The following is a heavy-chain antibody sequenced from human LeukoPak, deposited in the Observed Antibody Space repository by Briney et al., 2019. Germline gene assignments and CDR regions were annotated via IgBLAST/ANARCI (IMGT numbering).Heavy chain of an antibody. Sequence: SETLSLTCTVSGGSISSSSYYWGWIRQPPGKGLEWIGSIYYSGSTYYNPSLKSRVTISVDTSKNQFSLKLSSVTAADTAVYYCAKQALGYYGSGSYYNTWGQGTLVTVSS. CDR1: GGSISSSSYY. V-gene: IGHV4-39*01. D-gene: IGHD3-10*01. CDR2: IYYSGST. J-gene: IGHJ5*02. CDR3: AKQALGYYGSGSYYNT.